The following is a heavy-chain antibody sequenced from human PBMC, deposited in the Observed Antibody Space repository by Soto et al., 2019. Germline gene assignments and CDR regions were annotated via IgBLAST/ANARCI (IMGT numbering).Heavy chain of an antibody. V-gene: IGHV3-64D*09. J-gene: IGHJ3*02. CDR2: ISSNGGST. Sequence: GGSLRLSCSASGFTFSSYAMHWVRQAPGKGLEYVSAISSNGGSTYYADSVKGRFTISRDNSKNTLYLQMSSLRAEDTAVYYCVKVTEEGTVDAPSRAFDIWGQGPMVTVSS. D-gene: IGHD7-27*01. CDR1: GFTFSSYA. CDR3: VKVTEEGTVDAPSRAFDI.